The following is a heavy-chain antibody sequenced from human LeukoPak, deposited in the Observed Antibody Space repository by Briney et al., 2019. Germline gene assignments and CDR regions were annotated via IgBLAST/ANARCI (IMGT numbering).Heavy chain of an antibody. CDR1: GFTFSSYG. Sequence: GGSLRLSFAAPGFTFSSYGMHWVRQAPGKGLEWVAFIQYDGSDKYYADSVKGRFTISRENSKNTLYLQMNSLRAEDTAVYYCATPPVTTPDYSGQGTLVTASS. CDR3: ATPPVTTPDY. CDR2: IQYDGSDK. V-gene: IGHV3-30*02. J-gene: IGHJ4*02. D-gene: IGHD4-17*01.